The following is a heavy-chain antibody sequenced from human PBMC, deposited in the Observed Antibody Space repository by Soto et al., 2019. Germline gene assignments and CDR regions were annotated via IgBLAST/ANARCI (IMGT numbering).Heavy chain of an antibody. CDR1: GGSISSSNW. Sequence: SETLSLTCAVSGGSISSSNWWSWVRQPPGKGLEWIGEIYHSGSTNYNPSLKSRVTISVDKSKNQFSLKLSSVTAADTAVYYCARDLESTVRGVSGDFGYWGQGTLVTVSS. D-gene: IGHD3-10*01. V-gene: IGHV4-4*02. CDR3: ARDLESTVRGVSGDFGY. CDR2: IYHSGST. J-gene: IGHJ4*02.